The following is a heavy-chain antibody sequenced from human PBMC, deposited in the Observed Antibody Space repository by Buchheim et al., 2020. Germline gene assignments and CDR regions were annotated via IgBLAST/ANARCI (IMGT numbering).Heavy chain of an antibody. CDR1: GFTFSSYW. J-gene: IGHJ4*02. D-gene: IGHD6-13*01. Sequence: EVQLVESGGGLVQPGGSLRLSCAASGFTFSSYWMSWVRQAPGKGLEWVANIKQDGSEKYYVDSVKGRFTISRDNAKNSLYLQMNSLRAEDTAVYYCARDVLSSWYQLRGILDYWGQGTL. CDR2: IKQDGSEK. V-gene: IGHV3-7*01. CDR3: ARDVLSSWYQLRGILDY.